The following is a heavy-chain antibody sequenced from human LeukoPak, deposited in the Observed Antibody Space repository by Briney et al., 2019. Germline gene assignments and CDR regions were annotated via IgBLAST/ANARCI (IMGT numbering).Heavy chain of an antibody. CDR1: GGSISSGGYY. V-gene: IGHV4-31*03. CDR2: IYYSGST. J-gene: IGHJ6*02. CDR3: ARYRDYYYGMDV. Sequence: SETLSLTCTVSGGSISSGGYYWSWIRQHPGKGLEWIGYIYYSGSTYYNPSLKSRVTISVDTSKNQFSLKLSSVTAADTAVYYCARYRDYYYGMDVWGRGTTVTVSS.